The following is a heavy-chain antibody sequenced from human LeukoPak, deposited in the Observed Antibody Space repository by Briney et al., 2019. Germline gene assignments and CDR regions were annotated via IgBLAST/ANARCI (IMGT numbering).Heavy chain of an antibody. CDR1: GFTLSNYN. J-gene: IGHJ4*02. CDR3: ARGRDIAVPADY. CDR2: ISSSGSTI. Sequence: GGSLRLSCVASGFTLSNYNMNWVRQAPGKGLEWTSYISSSGSTIHYADSVKGRFTVSRDNAKNSLYLQMNSLRAEDTAVYYCARGRDIAVPADYWGQGTLVTVSS. V-gene: IGHV3-48*01. D-gene: IGHD6-19*01.